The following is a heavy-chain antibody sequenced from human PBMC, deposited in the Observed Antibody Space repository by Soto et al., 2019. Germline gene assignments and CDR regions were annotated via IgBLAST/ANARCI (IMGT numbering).Heavy chain of an antibody. CDR2: INPTSGAT. Sequence: QVQLVQSGAEVKKPGASVKVSCKTSGYTFAAFFIHWIRQAPGQGLEWMGWINPTSGATVSAQKFQDRVTMTRDTSISTAYMELRGLKSDDTAVYYCTREEVPVAKGGGGAFDIWGQGTMVTVSS. J-gene: IGHJ3*02. D-gene: IGHD2-2*01. V-gene: IGHV1-2*02. CDR3: TREEVPVAKGGGGAFDI. CDR1: GYTFAAFF.